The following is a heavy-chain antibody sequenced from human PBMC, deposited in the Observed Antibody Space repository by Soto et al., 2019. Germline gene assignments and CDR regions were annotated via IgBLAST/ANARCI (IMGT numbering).Heavy chain of an antibody. CDR2: ISYDGSNK. V-gene: IGHV3-30*18. CDR1: GFTFSSYG. CDR3: AKDPETTICGVFTYCDY. J-gene: IGHJ4*02. Sequence: QVQLVESGGGVVQPGRSLRLSCAASGFTFSSYGMHWVRQAPGKGLEWVAVISYDGSNKYYADSGKGRFTISRHNSKNTLYLQKKSLRAEATAVYYWAKDPETTICGVFTYCDYWGQGTLVTVSS. D-gene: IGHD3-3*01.